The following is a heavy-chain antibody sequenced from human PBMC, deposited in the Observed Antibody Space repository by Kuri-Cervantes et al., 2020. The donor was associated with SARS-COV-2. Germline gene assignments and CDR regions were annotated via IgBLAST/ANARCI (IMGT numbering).Heavy chain of an antibody. V-gene: IGHV1-18*01. D-gene: IGHD3-3*01. CDR1: GYTFTSYG. CDR2: ISAYNGNT. J-gene: IGHJ4*02. Sequence: ASVKVSCKASGYTFTSYGISWVRQAPGQGLEWMGWISAYNGNTNYAQKLQGRVTMTTDTSTSTAYMELRSLRSDDTAVYYCARDQEPIRFLAGYDYWGQGTLVTVSS. CDR3: ARDQEPIRFLAGYDY.